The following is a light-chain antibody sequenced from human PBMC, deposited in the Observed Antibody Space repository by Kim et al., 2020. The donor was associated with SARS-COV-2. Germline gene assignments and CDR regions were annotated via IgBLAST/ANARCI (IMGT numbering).Light chain of an antibody. V-gene: IGLV3-19*01. Sequence: SSELTQDPAVPVALGQTVRITCQGDSLRSYYASWYQQKPGQAPVLVIYGKNNRPSGIPDRFSGSSSGNTASLTITGAQAEDEADYYCNSRDSSGNHVVFG. J-gene: IGLJ2*01. CDR1: SLRSYY. CDR2: GKN. CDR3: NSRDSSGNHVV.